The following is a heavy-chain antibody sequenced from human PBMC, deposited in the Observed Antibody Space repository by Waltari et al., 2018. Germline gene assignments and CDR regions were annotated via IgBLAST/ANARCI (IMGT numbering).Heavy chain of an antibody. D-gene: IGHD2-2*02. V-gene: IGHV3-30*14. CDR3: ATNEIPWH. CDR1: GFIFSDYP. J-gene: IGHJ4*02. Sequence: QVQLVESGGGVVQPGGSLTFSCVASGFIFSDYPMQWVRHVPGKGLQWLAILSSDGTTRRFADSVKGRFSISRDNSKNMLYLQMNSLRVDDTAYYFCATNEIPWHWGQGTLVTVSS. CDR2: LSSDGTTR.